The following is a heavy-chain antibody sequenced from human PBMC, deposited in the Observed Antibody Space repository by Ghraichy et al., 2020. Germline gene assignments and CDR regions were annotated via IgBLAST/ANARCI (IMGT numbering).Heavy chain of an antibody. Sequence: ASVKVSCKASCYTFTSYGISWVRQAPGQGLEWMGWISAYNGNTNYAQKLQGRVTMTTDTSTSTAYMELRSLRSDDTAVYYWARRGYCTNGVCYTSVSWFDPWGQGTLVTVSS. CDR1: CYTFTSYG. J-gene: IGHJ5*02. V-gene: IGHV1-18*01. CDR2: ISAYNGNT. D-gene: IGHD2-8*01. CDR3: ARRGYCTNGVCYTSVSWFDP.